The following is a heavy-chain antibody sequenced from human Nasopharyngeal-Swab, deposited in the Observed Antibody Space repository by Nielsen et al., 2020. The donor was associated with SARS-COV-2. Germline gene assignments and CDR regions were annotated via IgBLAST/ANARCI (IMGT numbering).Heavy chain of an antibody. CDR2: IKQDGSEK. D-gene: IGHD3-3*01. CDR1: GFTFSSYW. V-gene: IGHV3-7*01. J-gene: IGHJ4*02. Sequence: GESLKISCAASGFTFSSYWMSWVRQAPGKGLEWVANIKQDGSEKYYVDSVKGRFTISRDNAKNSLYLQMNSLRAEDTAVYYCARDWGGSTWGFFFGYWGQGTLVTVSS. CDR3: ARDWGGSTWGFFFGY.